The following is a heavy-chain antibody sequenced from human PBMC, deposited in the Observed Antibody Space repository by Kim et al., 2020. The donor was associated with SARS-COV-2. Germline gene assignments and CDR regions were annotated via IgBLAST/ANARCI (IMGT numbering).Heavy chain of an antibody. V-gene: IGHV5-10-1*01. CDR3: ARPQGRDGYSYWYFDL. Sequence: GESLKISCKGSGYSFTSYWISWVRQMPGKGLEWMGRIDPSDSYTNYSPSFQGHVTISADKSISTAYLQWSSLKASDTAMYYCARPQGRDGYSYWYFDLWGRGTLVTVSS. CDR2: IDPSDSYT. CDR1: GYSFTSYW. J-gene: IGHJ2*01. D-gene: IGHD4-4*01.